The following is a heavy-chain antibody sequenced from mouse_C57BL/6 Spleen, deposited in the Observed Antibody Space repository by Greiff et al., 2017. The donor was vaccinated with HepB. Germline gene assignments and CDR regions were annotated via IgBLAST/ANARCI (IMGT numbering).Heavy chain of an antibody. J-gene: IGHJ2*01. V-gene: IGHV2-6*01. CDR1: GFSLTSYG. CDR2: IWGVGST. Sequence: VMLVESGPGLVAPSQSLSITCTVSGFSLTSYGVDWVRQSPGKGLEWLGVIWGVGSTNYNSALKSRLSISKDNSKSQVFLKMNSLQTDDTARYYCARRDSSGRFDYWGQGTTLTVSS. CDR3: ARRDSSGRFDY. D-gene: IGHD3-2*02.